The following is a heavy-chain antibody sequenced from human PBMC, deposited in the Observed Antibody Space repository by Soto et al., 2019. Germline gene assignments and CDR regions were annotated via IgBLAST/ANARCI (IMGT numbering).Heavy chain of an antibody. D-gene: IGHD2-15*01. Sequence: PGGSLRLSCAASGFTFSNYAISWVRQAPGKGLEWVSIISGSGDTSYYADSVKGRFTISRDNSRNTLYLQMNSLRAEDTAVYYCAKGIVVVVAATPAEYFQHWGQGTLVTVSS. V-gene: IGHV3-23*01. J-gene: IGHJ1*01. CDR1: GFTFSNYA. CDR3: AKGIVVVVAATPAEYFQH. CDR2: ISGSGDTS.